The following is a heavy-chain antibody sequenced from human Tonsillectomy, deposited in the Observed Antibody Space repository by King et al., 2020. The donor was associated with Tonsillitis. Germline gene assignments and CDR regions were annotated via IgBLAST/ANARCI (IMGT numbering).Heavy chain of an antibody. CDR1: GYSITSNSY. Sequence: VQLQESGPGLVKPSETLSLTCAVSGYSITSNSYWAWIRQPPGKGLEWIATIYHSGVTYYKASLRSRVSISADTSKNQFSLHLTSVTAADTAVYYCARYTTSYYFDYWGQGVLATVFS. D-gene: IGHD6-6*01. CDR3: ARYTTSYYFDY. CDR2: IYHSGVT. V-gene: IGHV4-38-2*01. J-gene: IGHJ4*02.